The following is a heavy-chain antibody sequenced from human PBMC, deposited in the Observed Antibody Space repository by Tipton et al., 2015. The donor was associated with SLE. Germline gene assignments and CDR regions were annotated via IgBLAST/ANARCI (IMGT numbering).Heavy chain of an antibody. D-gene: IGHD3-10*01. V-gene: IGHV1-18*04. CDR2: ISADNGNT. CDR1: GYTFTSYG. CDR3: GRGMFYYGLGSYFYYYYIDV. J-gene: IGHJ6*03. Sequence: QVQLVQSGAEVKKPGASVKVSCKASGYTFTSYGITWVRQAPGQGLEGMGCISADNGNTKYSQKFQGRVTMTTDTSTNTAYMEVMSLRSDDTAVYYCGRGMFYYGLGSYFYYYYIDVWGKGTTVIVSS.